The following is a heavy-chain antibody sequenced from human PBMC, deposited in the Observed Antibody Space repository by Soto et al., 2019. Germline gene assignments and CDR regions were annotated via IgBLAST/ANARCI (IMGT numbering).Heavy chain of an antibody. D-gene: IGHD3-10*01. Sequence: PSETLSLTCTVSGGSISSSSYYWGWIRQPPGKGLEWIGSIYYSGSTYYNPSLKSRVTISVDTSKNQFSLKLSSVTAADTAVYYCARLMVRGVPYGVDVWGQGTTVTVSS. V-gene: IGHV4-39*01. CDR3: ARLMVRGVPYGVDV. CDR2: IYYSGST. J-gene: IGHJ6*02. CDR1: GGSISSSSYY.